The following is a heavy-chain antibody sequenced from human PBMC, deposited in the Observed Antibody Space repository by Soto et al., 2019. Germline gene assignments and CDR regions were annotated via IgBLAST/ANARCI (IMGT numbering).Heavy chain of an antibody. CDR1: GGSISSGGYS. J-gene: IGHJ5*02. CDR2: IYHSGST. D-gene: IGHD4-17*01. CDR3: ASYGDYNNWFDP. Sequence: PSETLSLTCAVSGGSISSGGYSWSWIRQPPGKGLEWIGYIYHSGSTYYNPSLKSRVTISVDRSKNQFSLKLSSVTAADTAVYYCASYGDYNNWFDPWGQGTLVTVS. V-gene: IGHV4-30-2*01.